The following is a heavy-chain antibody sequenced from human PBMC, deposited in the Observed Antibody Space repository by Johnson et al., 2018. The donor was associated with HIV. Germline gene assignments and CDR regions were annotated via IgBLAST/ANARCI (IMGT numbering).Heavy chain of an antibody. CDR1: GFTFSNYW. Sequence: EVQLVESGGGLVQPGGSLRLSCAASGFTFSNYWMHWVRQVPGKGLEWVSRIYSDGTSTTYADSVKGRFTISRDNAKNTLYLQMNSLRAEDTAVYYCARDKVGVSAFDIWGQGTMVTVSS. CDR3: ARDKVGVSAFDI. CDR2: IYSDGTST. J-gene: IGHJ3*02. D-gene: IGHD3-16*01. V-gene: IGHV3-74*01.